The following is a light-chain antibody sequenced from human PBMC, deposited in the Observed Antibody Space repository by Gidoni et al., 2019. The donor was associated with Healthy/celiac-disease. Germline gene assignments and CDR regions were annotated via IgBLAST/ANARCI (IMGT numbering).Light chain of an antibody. Sequence: EIVLTQSPGTLSLSPGERATLSCRASQSVSSSYLAWYQQKPGQAPRLLIYGASRRATGIPDRFSGSGSGTDFTLTISRLEPEDFAVYYCQQYGSSPQWTFXQXTKVEIK. V-gene: IGKV3-20*01. CDR2: GAS. CDR3: QQYGSSPQWT. CDR1: QSVSSSY. J-gene: IGKJ1*01.